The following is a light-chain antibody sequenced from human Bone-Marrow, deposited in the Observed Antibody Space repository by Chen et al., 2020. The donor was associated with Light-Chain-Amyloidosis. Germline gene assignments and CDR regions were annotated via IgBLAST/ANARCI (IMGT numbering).Light chain of an antibody. Sequence: SYELTQPPSVSVSQGQTARITCSGDDLPTKYAYWYQQKPGQAPVLVIHRDTERPSGISTRFSGSSSGTTATMTISGVQAEDEADYHCQSADSSGTYEVIFGGGTKLTVL. V-gene: IGLV3-25*03. J-gene: IGLJ2*01. CDR2: RDT. CDR1: DLPTKY. CDR3: QSADSSGTYEVI.